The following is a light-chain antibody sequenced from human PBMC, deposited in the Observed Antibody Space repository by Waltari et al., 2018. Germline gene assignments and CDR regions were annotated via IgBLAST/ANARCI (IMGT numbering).Light chain of an antibody. V-gene: IGKV3-15*01. Sequence: EIVMTQSPATLSLSPGARATLSCGASQRVSKNLAWYQQEPGQAPRLLIYDASTRATGIPARFSGSGSGTEFTLTISSLQSEDFVVYYCQQYNNWPFTFGPGTKVDIK. CDR2: DAS. CDR3: QQYNNWPFT. CDR1: QRVSKN. J-gene: IGKJ3*01.